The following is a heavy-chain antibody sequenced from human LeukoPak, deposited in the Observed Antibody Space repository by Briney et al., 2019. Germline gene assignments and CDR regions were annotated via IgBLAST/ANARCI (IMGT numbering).Heavy chain of an antibody. Sequence: GRSLRLSCAASGFTFSSYGMHWVRQAPGKGLEWVATIKQDGSETYYVDSVKGRFTISRDNANNSLFLQMNSLRVEDTGVYYCARGRQEAPDFWGQGTLVTVSS. CDR1: GFTFSSYG. CDR2: IKQDGSET. V-gene: IGHV3-7*01. CDR3: ARGRQEAPDF. J-gene: IGHJ4*02.